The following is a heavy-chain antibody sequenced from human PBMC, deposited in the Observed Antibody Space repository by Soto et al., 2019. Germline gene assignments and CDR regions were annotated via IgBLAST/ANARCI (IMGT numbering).Heavy chain of an antibody. CDR2: MSRTGDNT. CDR3: AKDQSNSNPLYYFDL. Sequence: GSLRLSCAASGFTFSIYAMTWVRQSPGKVLEWVSSMSRTGDNTYYADSVKGRFTISRDNSKNTLYLQMNSLRAEDTAIYYCAKDQSNSNPLYYFDLWGPGTLVTVSS. V-gene: IGHV3-23*01. D-gene: IGHD3-22*01. CDR1: GFTFSIYA. J-gene: IGHJ4*02.